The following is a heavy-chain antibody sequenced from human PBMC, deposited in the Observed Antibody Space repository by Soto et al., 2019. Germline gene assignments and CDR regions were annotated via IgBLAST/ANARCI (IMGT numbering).Heavy chain of an antibody. D-gene: IGHD2-2*01. CDR1: GYTFTSYG. J-gene: IGHJ3*02. CDR3: AREPYCSSTSCYAGDAFDI. Sequence: QVQLVQSGAEVKKPGASVKVSCKASGYTFTSYGISWVRQAPGQGLEWMGWISAYNGNTHYAQKLQGRVTMTTDTSTSTAYMELRSLRSDDTAVYYCAREPYCSSTSCYAGDAFDIWGQGTMVTVSS. V-gene: IGHV1-18*01. CDR2: ISAYNGNT.